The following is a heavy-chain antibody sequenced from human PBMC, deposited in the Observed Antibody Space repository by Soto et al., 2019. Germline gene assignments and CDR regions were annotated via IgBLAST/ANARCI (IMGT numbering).Heavy chain of an antibody. CDR1: GITFSSEG. J-gene: IGHJ1*01. CDR2: ISGSGVST. CDR3: AVISSNWYPSNFHH. V-gene: IGHV3-23*01. D-gene: IGHD6-13*01. Sequence: GGSLGLSCVFSGITFSSEGMTWVRQARGRGLEWVSGISGSGVSTYYADSVKGRFIISRDNSKNTLFLQMNSLRADDTAVYYSAVISSNWYPSNFHHWGQGTLVTVSS.